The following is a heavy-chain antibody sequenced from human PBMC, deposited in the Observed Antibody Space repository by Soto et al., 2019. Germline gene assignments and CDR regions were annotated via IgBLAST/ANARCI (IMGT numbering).Heavy chain of an antibody. CDR2: INSDGSST. CDR3: ARENFPDAYYYGSGSAGGFDI. Sequence: GGSLRLSCAASGFTFSSYWMHWVRQAPGKGLVWVSRINSDGSSTSYADSVKGRFTISRDNAKNTLYLQMNSLRAEDTAMYYCARENFPDAYYYGSGSAGGFDIWGQGTMVTVSS. CDR1: GFTFSSYW. V-gene: IGHV3-74*01. D-gene: IGHD3-10*01. J-gene: IGHJ3*02.